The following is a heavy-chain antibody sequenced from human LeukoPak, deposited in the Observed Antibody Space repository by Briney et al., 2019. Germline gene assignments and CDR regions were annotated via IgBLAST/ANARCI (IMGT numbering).Heavy chain of an antibody. V-gene: IGHV3-23*01. CDR2: ISGSGGST. J-gene: IGHJ4*02. CDR1: GFTFSSYA. Sequence: GGSLRLSCAASGFTFSSYAMSWVRQAPGKGLEWVSAISGSGGSTNYADSVKGRFTISRDNSKNTLYLQMNSLRAEDTAVYYCAKVSTPSVVANSYYFDYWGQGTLVTVSS. D-gene: IGHD2-15*01. CDR3: AKVSTPSVVANSYYFDY.